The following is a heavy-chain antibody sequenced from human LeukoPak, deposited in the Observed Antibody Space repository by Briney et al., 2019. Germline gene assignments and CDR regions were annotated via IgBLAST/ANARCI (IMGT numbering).Heavy chain of an antibody. D-gene: IGHD5-12*01. J-gene: IGHJ4*02. CDR3: ATASYSGTRRGYFDY. V-gene: IGHV1-24*01. CDR2: FDPEDGET. CDR1: GYTLTELS. Sequence: ASVKVSCKVSGYTLTELSMHWVRQAPGKGLEWMGGFDPEDGETIYAQKFQGRVTMTEDTSTDPAYMELSSLRSEDTAVYYCATASYSGTRRGYFDYWGQGTLVTVSS.